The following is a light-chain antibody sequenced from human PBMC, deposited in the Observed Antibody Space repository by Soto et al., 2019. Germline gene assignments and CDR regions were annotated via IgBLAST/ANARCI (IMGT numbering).Light chain of an antibody. CDR3: QHNNCPPMT. V-gene: IGKV1-5*03. Sequence: DIHMTQSPSTLSASVGDRVTITCRASQSISIWLAWYQQKPGKAPNLLIYKTSSVESGVPSRFSGSGSGTEFTLTISLLQADDFATYCWQHNNCPPMTFGQGTKVEIK. CDR2: KTS. CDR1: QSISIW. J-gene: IGKJ1*01.